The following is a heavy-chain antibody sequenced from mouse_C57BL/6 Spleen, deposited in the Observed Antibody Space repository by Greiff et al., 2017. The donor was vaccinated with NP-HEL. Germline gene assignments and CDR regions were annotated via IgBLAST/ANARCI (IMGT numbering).Heavy chain of an antibody. D-gene: IGHD2-5*01. CDR3: AREGVRYSNYGGNWYFDV. CDR1: GYSITSGYD. V-gene: IGHV3-1*01. J-gene: IGHJ1*03. CDR2: ISYSGST. Sequence: EVKLVESGPGMVKPSQSLSLTCTVTGYSITSGYDWHWIRHFPGNKLEWMGYISYSGSTNYNPSLKSRISITHDTSKNHFFLKLNSVTTEDTATYYCAREGVRYSNYGGNWYFDVWGTGTTVTVSS.